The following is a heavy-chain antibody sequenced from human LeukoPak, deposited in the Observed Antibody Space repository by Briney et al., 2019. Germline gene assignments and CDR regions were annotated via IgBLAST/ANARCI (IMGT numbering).Heavy chain of an antibody. CDR1: GYTFSSYS. D-gene: IGHD5-24*01. J-gene: IGHJ3*02. V-gene: IGHV3-21*01. CDR3: ARDDVERATAPGDAFDI. Sequence: PGGSLRLSCAASGYTFSSYSMNGVRQAPGKGLEWVSSMSRSSSYIYYADSVKGRFPISRDDDKNSLYLQTKSLRAEDTAVYYCARDDVERATAPGDAFDIWGQGTMVTVSS. CDR2: MSRSSSYI.